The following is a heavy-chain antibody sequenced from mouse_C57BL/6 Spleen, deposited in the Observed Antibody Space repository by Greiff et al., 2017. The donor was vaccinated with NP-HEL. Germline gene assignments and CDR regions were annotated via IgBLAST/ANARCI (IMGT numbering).Heavy chain of an antibody. D-gene: IGHD2-5*01. CDR2: IDPENGDT. V-gene: IGHV14-4*01. CDR1: GFNIKDDY. CDR3: TTSYSNYVFAY. J-gene: IGHJ3*01. Sequence: VQLQQSGAELVRPGASVKLSCTASGFNIKDDYMHWVKQRPEQGLEWIGWIDPENGDTEYASKFQGKATITADTSSNTAYLQLSSLTSEDTAVYYCTTSYSNYVFAYWGQGTLVTVSA.